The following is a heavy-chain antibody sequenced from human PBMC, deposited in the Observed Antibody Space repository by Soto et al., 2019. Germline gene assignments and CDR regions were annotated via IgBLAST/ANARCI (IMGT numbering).Heavy chain of an antibody. V-gene: IGHV3-48*02. CDR1: GFTFSSYS. CDR2: ISGSGNTM. CDR3: AREQKSGNQKLFFDY. D-gene: IGHD4-4*01. J-gene: IGHJ4*02. Sequence: EVQLVESGGGLVQPGGSLRLSCSASGFTFSSYSMNWVRQAPGKGLEWLSYISGSGNTMYYADSVKGRFTIARDNAKKTQYLQLNNLRDDDTAMYYCAREQKSGNQKLFFDYWGQGTLVTVSS.